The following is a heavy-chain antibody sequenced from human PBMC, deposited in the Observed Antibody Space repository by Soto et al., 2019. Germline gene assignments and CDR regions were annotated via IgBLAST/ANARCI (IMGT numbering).Heavy chain of an antibody. CDR1: GFTFSSYS. CDR3: AREAAGGAFDI. D-gene: IGHD6-25*01. Sequence: GGSLRLSCAASGFTFSSYSMNWVRQAPGKGLEWVSYISSSSSTIYYADSVKGRFTISRDNAKNSLYLQMNSLRAKDTAVYYCAREAAGGAFDIWGQGTMVTVSS. CDR2: ISSSSSTI. V-gene: IGHV3-48*01. J-gene: IGHJ3*02.